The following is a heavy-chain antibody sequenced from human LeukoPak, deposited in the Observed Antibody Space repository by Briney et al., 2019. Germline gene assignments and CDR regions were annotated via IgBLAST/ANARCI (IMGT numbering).Heavy chain of an antibody. V-gene: IGHV1-8*03. CDR2: MNPNSGNT. CDR1: GYTFTSYD. Sequence: ASVKVSCKASGYTFTSYDINWVRQATGQGLEWVGWMNPNSGNTGYAQKFQGRVTITRNTSISTAYMELSSLRSEDTAVYYCARSLPHYDFWSGYSADAFDIWGQGTMVTVSS. D-gene: IGHD3-3*01. CDR3: ARSLPHYDFWSGYSADAFDI. J-gene: IGHJ3*02.